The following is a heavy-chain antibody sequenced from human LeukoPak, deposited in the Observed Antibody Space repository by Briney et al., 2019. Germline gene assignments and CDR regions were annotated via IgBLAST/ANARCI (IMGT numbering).Heavy chain of an antibody. CDR3: AKHYDSSGYYYDF. V-gene: IGHV3-23*01. Sequence: GGSLRLSCAASGFTFSSYAMSWVRQAPGKGLEWVSAIVGSGVSTYYADSVKGRFTISRDNSKNTLYLQMSSLRAEDTAVYSCAKHYDSSGYYYDFWGQGTLVTVSS. CDR1: GFTFSSYA. CDR2: IVGSGVST. D-gene: IGHD3-22*01. J-gene: IGHJ4*02.